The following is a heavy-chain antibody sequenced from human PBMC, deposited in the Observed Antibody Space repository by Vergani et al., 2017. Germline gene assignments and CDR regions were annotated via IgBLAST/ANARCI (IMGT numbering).Heavy chain of an antibody. Sequence: QVQLQQWGAGLLKPSETLSLTCAVYGGSFSGYYWSWIRQPPGKGLEWIGYIYYSGSTNYNPSLKSRVTISVDTSKNQFSLKLSSVTAADTAVYYCARGQHILWFRVGGRYGMDVWGQGTTVTVSS. V-gene: IGHV4-34*01. D-gene: IGHD3-10*01. J-gene: IGHJ6*02. CDR2: IYYSGST. CDR3: ARGQHILWFRVGGRYGMDV. CDR1: GGSFSGYY.